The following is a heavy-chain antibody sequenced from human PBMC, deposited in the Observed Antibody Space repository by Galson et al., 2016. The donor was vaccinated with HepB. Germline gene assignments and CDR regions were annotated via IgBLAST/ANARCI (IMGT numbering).Heavy chain of an antibody. CDR2: IRSNAYGGTT. CDR3: AREKILPAVTFDY. V-gene: IGHV3-49*04. D-gene: IGHD2-2*01. CDR1: VFTFSSLA. J-gene: IGHJ4*02. Sequence: SLRLSCAASVFTFSSLAMHWVRQAPGKGLEWVGFIRSNAYGGTTEYAASVKGRFTISRDDSKSIAYLQMNSLKTEDTALYYCAREKILPAVTFDYWGQGTLVTVSS.